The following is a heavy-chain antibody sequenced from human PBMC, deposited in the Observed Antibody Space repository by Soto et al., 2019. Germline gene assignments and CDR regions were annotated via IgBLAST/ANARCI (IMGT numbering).Heavy chain of an antibody. CDR3: AKGGVTRSYYYAMDV. CDR1: GFIFSDFA. CDR2: LSGSGSST. V-gene: IGHV3-23*01. Sequence: LRLSCAASGFIFSDFAMSWVRQAPGKGLEWVSALSGSGSSTYYADSVKGRFTISRDNLKNTVSLQMNNLTAEDTAVYYCAKGGVTRSYYYAMDVWGQGTTVNV. J-gene: IGHJ6*02.